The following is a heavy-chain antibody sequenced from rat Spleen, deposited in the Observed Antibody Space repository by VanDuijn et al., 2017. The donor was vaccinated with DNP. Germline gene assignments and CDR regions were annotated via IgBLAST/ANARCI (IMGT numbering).Heavy chain of an antibody. Sequence: EVQLVESGGGLVQPGRSLKLSCAASGFTFSDYAMVWVRQAPKRGLEWVATISYDGSRTYYPDSVKGRFTISRDNAKSSLYLQMNSLKSEDTATYYCGKNTGYYFDHWGQGVMVTVSS. V-gene: IGHV5-17*01. CDR2: ISYDGSRT. D-gene: IGHD4-1*01. CDR3: GKNTGYYFDH. CDR1: GFTFSDYA. J-gene: IGHJ2*01.